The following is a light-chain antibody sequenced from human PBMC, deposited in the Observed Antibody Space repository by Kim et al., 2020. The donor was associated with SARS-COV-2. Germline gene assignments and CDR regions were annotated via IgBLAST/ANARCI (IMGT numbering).Light chain of an antibody. J-gene: IGLJ2*01. CDR3: QSYNRDNVL. V-gene: IGLV6-57*04. CDR1: SGSIDDNY. CDR2: EDD. Sequence: NFMVTQPHSVSESPGKTVTISCTRSSGSIDDNYVQWYQQRPGGVPTAVIYEDDQRPSGVSDRFSGSIDNSSNSASLTISGLRTEDEADYYCQSYNRDNVLFGGGTKLTVL.